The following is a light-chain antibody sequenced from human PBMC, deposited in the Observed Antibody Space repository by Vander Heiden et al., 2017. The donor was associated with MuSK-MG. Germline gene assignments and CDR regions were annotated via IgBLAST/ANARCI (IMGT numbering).Light chain of an antibody. CDR3: QQVNSYPFT. CDR2: DAS. J-gene: IGKJ3*01. CDR1: QGISRA. V-gene: IGKV1-13*02. Sequence: AIKLTQSPSSLSASVGDRVTITCRASQGISRALAWYQQKPGKAPKLLIYDASSLESGVPSRFSGSGSGTDFTLTISSLQTEDFATYYCQQVNSYPFTFGHGTKVDIK.